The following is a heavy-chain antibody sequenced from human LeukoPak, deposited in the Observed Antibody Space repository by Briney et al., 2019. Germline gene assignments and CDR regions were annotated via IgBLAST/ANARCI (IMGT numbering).Heavy chain of an antibody. CDR2: IYYSGST. J-gene: IGHJ4*02. V-gene: IGHV4-39*01. Sequence: SETLSLTCTVSGGSISSSSYYWGWIRQPPGKGLEWIGSIYYSGSTYYNPPLKSRVTISVDTSKNQFSLKLSSVTAADTAVYYCARHRGRIAVATLGYYFDYWGQGTLVTVSS. CDR3: ARHRGRIAVATLGYYFDY. D-gene: IGHD6-19*01. CDR1: GGSISSSSYY.